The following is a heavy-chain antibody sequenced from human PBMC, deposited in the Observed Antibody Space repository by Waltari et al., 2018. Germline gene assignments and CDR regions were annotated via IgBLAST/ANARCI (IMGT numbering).Heavy chain of an antibody. Sequence: EVQLVESGGGLIQPGGSLRLSCAASGFTVSSNYMGWVRQAPGKGLEWVSVIYSGGSTYYAYSVKGRFTISREHSKNTLYLQTNSLRAEDTAVSYCARVTFYYYYYYGMDVWGQGTTVTVSS. CDR1: GFTVSSNY. CDR2: IYSGGST. D-gene: IGHD3-16*01. V-gene: IGHV3-53*01. CDR3: ARVTFYYYYYYGMDV. J-gene: IGHJ6*02.